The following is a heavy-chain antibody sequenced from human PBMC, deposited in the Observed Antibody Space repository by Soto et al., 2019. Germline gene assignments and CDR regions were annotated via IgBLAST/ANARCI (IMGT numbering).Heavy chain of an antibody. CDR1: GVSFSTSS. J-gene: IGHJ4*02. D-gene: IGHD5-18*01. CDR2: ISPSASDT. Sequence: AGSLRLSCAASGVSFSTSSMAWVRQPPGKGLEWVSAISPSASDTLYADSVKGRFTISRDNSQNTLFLQMTSLRADDTAVYYCAKGGYTFAYEWGQGALVTVSS. V-gene: IGHV3-23*01. CDR3: AKGGYTFAYE.